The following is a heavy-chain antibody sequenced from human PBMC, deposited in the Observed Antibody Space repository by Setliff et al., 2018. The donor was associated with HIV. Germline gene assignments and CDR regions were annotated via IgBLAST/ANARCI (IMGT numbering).Heavy chain of an antibody. Sequence: SETLSLTCAVSGGSISSSNWWSWVRQPPGKGLEWIGEIFHSENTNYNPSLKSRVTISVDKSKSQFSLKVTSVTAADTAVYYCASGDNFWSGSYYWGQGTLVTVSS. J-gene: IGHJ4*02. CDR3: ASGDNFWSGSYY. CDR1: GGSISSSNW. D-gene: IGHD3-3*01. CDR2: IFHSENT. V-gene: IGHV4-4*02.